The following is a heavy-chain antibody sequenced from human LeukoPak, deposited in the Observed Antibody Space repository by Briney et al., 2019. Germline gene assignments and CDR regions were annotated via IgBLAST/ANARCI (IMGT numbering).Heavy chain of an antibody. CDR3: AREVVYYYDSSGYLPRAFDI. CDR2: IYSGGST. J-gene: IGHJ3*02. D-gene: IGHD3-22*01. Sequence: GGSLRLSCAASGFTFSSYWMSWVRQAPGKGLEWVSVIYSGGSTYYADSVKGRFTISRDNSKNTLYLQMNSLRAEDTAVYYCAREVVYYYDSSGYLPRAFDIWGQGTMVTVSS. V-gene: IGHV3-53*01. CDR1: GFTFSSYW.